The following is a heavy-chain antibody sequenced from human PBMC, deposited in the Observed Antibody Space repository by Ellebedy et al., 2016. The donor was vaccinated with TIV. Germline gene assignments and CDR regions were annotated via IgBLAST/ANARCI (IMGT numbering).Heavy chain of an antibody. CDR3: ARAEDYGDYLPATNYMDV. D-gene: IGHD4-17*01. J-gene: IGHJ6*02. Sequence: ASVKVSXKASSYTFTSYGISWVRQAPGQGLEWMGWISAYNGNTNYAQKFQGRVTITADKSTSTAYMELSSLRSEDTAVYYCARAEDYGDYLPATNYMDVWGQGTTVTVSS. V-gene: IGHV1-18*04. CDR2: ISAYNGNT. CDR1: SYTFTSYG.